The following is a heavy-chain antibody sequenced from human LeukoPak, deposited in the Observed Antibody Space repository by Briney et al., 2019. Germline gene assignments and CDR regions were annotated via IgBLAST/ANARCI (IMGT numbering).Heavy chain of an antibody. CDR1: GVTVSSNY. J-gene: IGHJ4*02. V-gene: IGHV3-66*01. CDR3: AYGDYPLTY. CDR2: IYADGNT. D-gene: IGHD4-17*01. Sequence: GGSLRLPCAASGVTVSSNYWNWVRQPPGKGLEWISLIYADGNTRYADSVKGRFTFSRDSSKNTLYLQMNSLRAEDTAVYYCAYGDYPLTYWGRGTLVTVSS.